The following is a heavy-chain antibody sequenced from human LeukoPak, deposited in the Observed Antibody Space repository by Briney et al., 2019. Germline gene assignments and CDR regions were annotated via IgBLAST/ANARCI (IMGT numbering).Heavy chain of an antibody. D-gene: IGHD6-6*01. V-gene: IGHV4-39*07. CDR1: GGSISSSSYY. CDR2: IYYSGST. CDR3: ARVGSSSGVGSRWFDP. J-gene: IGHJ5*02. Sequence: PSETLSLTCTVSGGSISSSSYYWGWIRQPPGKGLEWIGSIYYSGSTYYNPSLKSRVTISVDTSKNQFSLKLSSVTAADTAVYYCARVGSSSGVGSRWFDPWGQGTLVTVSS.